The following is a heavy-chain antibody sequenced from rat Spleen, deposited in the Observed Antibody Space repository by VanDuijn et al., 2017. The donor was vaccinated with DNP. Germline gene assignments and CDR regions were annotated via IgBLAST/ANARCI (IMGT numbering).Heavy chain of an antibody. Sequence: EVQLVESGGGLVQPGRSMKLSCAASGFTFSNYDMAWVRQAPKKGLEWVATISYDGSSTYYRDSVKGRFTISRDNAKSTLYLQMDSLRSEDTATYYCAAGAAISRAMDAWGQGTSVTVSS. V-gene: IGHV5-7*01. D-gene: IGHD1-2*01. CDR3: AAGAAISRAMDA. CDR1: GFTFSNYD. CDR2: ISYDGSST. J-gene: IGHJ4*01.